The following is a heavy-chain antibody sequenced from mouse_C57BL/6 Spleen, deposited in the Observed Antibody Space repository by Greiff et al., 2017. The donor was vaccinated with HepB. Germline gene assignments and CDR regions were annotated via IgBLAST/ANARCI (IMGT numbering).Heavy chain of an antibody. CDR1: GFTFSSYT. J-gene: IGHJ1*03. V-gene: IGHV5-9*01. CDR3: ARHNIHSYGSSYWYFDV. Sequence: EVKLVESGGGLVKPGGSLKLSCAASGFTFSSYTMSWVRQTPEKRLEWVATISGGGGNTYYPDSVKGRFTISRDNAKNTLYLQMSSLRSEDTALYYCARHNIHSYGSSYWYFDVWGTGTTVTVSS. D-gene: IGHD1-1*01. CDR2: ISGGGGNT.